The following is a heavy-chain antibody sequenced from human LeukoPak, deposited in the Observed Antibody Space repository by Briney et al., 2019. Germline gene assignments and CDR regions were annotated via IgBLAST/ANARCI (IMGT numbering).Heavy chain of an antibody. CDR1: GFTFSSYG. CDR3: AKDYYYYGMDV. J-gene: IGHJ6*02. V-gene: IGHV3-30*18. CDR2: ISYDGSNK. Sequence: GGSLRLSCAASGFTFSSYGMHWVRQAPGKGLEWVAVISYDGSNKYYADSVKGRFTISRDNSKNTLYLQMNSLRAEDTAVYYCAKDYYYYGMDVWGQGTTVTVSS.